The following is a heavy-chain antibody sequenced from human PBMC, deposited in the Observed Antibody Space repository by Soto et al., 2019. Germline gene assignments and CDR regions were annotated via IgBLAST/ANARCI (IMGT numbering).Heavy chain of an antibody. D-gene: IGHD3-3*01. CDR2: IYWDDDK. CDR3: AHRVLRTVFGLVTTTAIYFDF. Sequence: QINLNESGPTVVRPTETLTLTCRFSGFSLTTSGVGVGWIRQSPGKAPEWLALIYWDDDKRYRASLKSRLTITKDTSKNQVVLTVSDLDPTDTATYYCAHRVLRTVFGLVTTTAIYFDFWGQGTPVADSS. CDR1: GFSLTTSGVG. V-gene: IGHV2-5*02. J-gene: IGHJ4*02.